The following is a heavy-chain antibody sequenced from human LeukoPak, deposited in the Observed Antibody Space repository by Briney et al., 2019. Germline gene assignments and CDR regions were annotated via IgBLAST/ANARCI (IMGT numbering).Heavy chain of an antibody. CDR2: IIPIFGTA. J-gene: IGHJ4*02. Sequence: SVKVSCKASGGTFSSYAISWVRQAPGQGLEWMGRIIPIFGTANYAQNFRGRVTITTDESTSTAYMELSSLRSEDTAVYFCASGDSSGYYYDYFDFWGQGTLVTVSS. V-gene: IGHV1-69*05. CDR3: ASGDSSGYYYDYFDF. D-gene: IGHD3-22*01. CDR1: GGTFSSYA.